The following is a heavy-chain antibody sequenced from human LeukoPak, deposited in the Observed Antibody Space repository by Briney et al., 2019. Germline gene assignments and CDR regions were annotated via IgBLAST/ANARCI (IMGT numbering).Heavy chain of an antibody. Sequence: GASLQISCQGSGSSFTSYWIGWVRQMPGKGLEWMGIIYPGDSDTRYSPSFQGQVTISADKSISTAYLQWSSLKASDTAMYYCARQEVLGEQFDPWGQGTLVTVSS. CDR1: GSSFTSYW. J-gene: IGHJ5*02. D-gene: IGHD3-16*01. CDR3: ARQEVLGEQFDP. CDR2: IYPGDSDT. V-gene: IGHV5-51*01.